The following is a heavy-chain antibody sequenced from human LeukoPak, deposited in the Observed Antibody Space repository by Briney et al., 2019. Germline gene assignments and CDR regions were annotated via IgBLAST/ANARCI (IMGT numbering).Heavy chain of an antibody. V-gene: IGHV3-23*01. J-gene: IGHJ4*02. CDR2: ISGSGGST. CDR3: ASGGDYDSSGYPRSVYS. Sequence: PGGSLRLSCAASGFTFSSYAMSWVRQAPGKGLEWVSAISGSGGSTYYADSVKGRFTISRDNSKNTLYLQMSSLRAEDTAVYYCASGGDYDSSGYPRSVYSWGQGTLVTVSS. CDR1: GFTFSSYA. D-gene: IGHD3-22*01.